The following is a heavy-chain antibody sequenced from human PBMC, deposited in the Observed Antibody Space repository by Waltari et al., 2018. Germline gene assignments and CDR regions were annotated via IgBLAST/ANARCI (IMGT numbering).Heavy chain of an antibody. V-gene: IGHV4-39*07. J-gene: IGHJ4*02. CDR2: IYYSGST. D-gene: IGHD3-3*01. CDR1: GGSISSSSYY. Sequence: QLQLQESGPGLVKPSETLSLTCTVSGGSISSSSYYWGWIRQPPGKGREWIGSIYYSGSTYYNPSLKSRVTISVDTSKNQFSLKLSSVTAADTAVYYCARPKYYDFWSGEDWGQGTLVTVSS. CDR3: ARPKYYDFWSGED.